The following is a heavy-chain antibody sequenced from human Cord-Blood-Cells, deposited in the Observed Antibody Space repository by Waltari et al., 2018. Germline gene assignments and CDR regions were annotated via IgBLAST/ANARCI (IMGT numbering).Heavy chain of an antibody. Sequence: QVTLKESGPVLVKPTETLTLTCTAPGFSLSNARMGVSWIRQPPGKALAWLAHIFSNDEKSYSTSLKSRLTISKDTSKSQVVLTMTNMDPVDTATYYCARIAPTDFWSGYYAFDIWGQGTMVTVSS. V-gene: IGHV2-26*01. D-gene: IGHD3-3*01. CDR3: ARIAPTDFWSGYYAFDI. CDR1: GFSLSNARMG. J-gene: IGHJ3*02. CDR2: IFSNDEK.